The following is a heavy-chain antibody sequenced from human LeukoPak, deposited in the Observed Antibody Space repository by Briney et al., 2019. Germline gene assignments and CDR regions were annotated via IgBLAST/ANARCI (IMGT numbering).Heavy chain of an antibody. V-gene: IGHV3-21*01. Sequence: GGSLRLSCAAAGFTFSSYTMNWVRQAPGKGLGWVSSISGRSSYIYYVDSVKGRFTISRDNAKNSLHLQMNSLRAEDTAVYYCARDDGSYSRSPGFDNWGQGTLVTVSS. D-gene: IGHD1-26*01. J-gene: IGHJ4*02. CDR3: ARDDGSYSRSPGFDN. CDR2: ISGRSSYI. CDR1: GFTFSSYT.